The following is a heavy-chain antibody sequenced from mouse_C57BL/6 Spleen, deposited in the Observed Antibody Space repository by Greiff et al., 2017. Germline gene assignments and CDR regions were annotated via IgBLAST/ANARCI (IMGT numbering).Heavy chain of an antibody. CDR3: ARPLYGSPDV. V-gene: IGHV1-50*01. D-gene: IGHD1-1*01. CDR1: GYTFTSYW. CDR2: IDPSDSYT. J-gene: IGHJ1*03. Sequence: QVQLKQPGAELVKPGASVKLSCKASGYTFTSYWMQWVKQRPGQGLEWIGEIDPSDSYTNYNQKFKGKATLTVDTSSSTAYMQLSSLTSEDSAVYYCARPLYGSPDVWGTGTTVTVSS.